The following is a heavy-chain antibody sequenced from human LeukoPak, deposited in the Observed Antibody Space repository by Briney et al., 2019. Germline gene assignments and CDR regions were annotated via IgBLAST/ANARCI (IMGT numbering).Heavy chain of an antibody. D-gene: IGHD3-16*01. CDR3: ARGARLSDY. V-gene: IGHV3-7*01. CDR1: GFIFSSSR. CDR2: INQEGSGK. J-gene: IGHJ4*02. Sequence: GGSLRLSCAASGFIFSSSRMSWVRQAPGKGLEWVATINQEGSGKYYVDSVKGRFTISRDNAENSLYLQMNTLRDEDTAVYFCARGARLSDYWGQGTLVTVSS.